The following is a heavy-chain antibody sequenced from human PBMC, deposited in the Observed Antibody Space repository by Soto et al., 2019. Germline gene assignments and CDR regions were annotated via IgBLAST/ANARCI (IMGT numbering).Heavy chain of an antibody. Sequence: QVQLQESGPRLVKPSETLSLTCSVSGVSIGSHFWSWIRQAPGKGPELVGYIYHTVNTNYNPALKSRVTISMDSSENQLSLQLGSVAASDTAVYYCARLQYTVVTALDIWGQGTMVTVSS. D-gene: IGHD2-15*01. CDR1: GVSIGSHF. J-gene: IGHJ3*02. CDR2: IYHTVNT. CDR3: ARLQYTVVTALDI. V-gene: IGHV4-59*11.